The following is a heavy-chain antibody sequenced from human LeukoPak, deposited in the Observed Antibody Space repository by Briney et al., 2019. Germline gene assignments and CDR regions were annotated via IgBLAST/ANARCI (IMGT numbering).Heavy chain of an antibody. V-gene: IGHV1-69*06. Sequence: SVKVSCKASGGTFSSYAISWVRQAPGQGLEWMGGIIPIFGTANYAQKFQGRVTITADKSTSTAYMELSSLRSEDTAVYYCARGPYYDSSGYRSNWFDPWGQGTLVTVSS. D-gene: IGHD3-22*01. CDR3: ARGPYYDSSGYRSNWFDP. CDR1: GGTFSSYA. CDR2: IIPIFGTA. J-gene: IGHJ5*02.